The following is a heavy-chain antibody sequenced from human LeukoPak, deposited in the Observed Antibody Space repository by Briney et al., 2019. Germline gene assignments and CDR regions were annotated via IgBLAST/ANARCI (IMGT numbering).Heavy chain of an antibody. CDR2: IKSKTDGGTT. V-gene: IGHV3-15*01. Sequence: GGSLRLSCATSGFTFNNAWMSWVRQAPGRGLEWVGRIKSKTDGGTTDYGAPVKGRFTISRDDSKNTLYLQMNSLKTEDTAVYYCTTGSSGWSTWGQGTLVTVSS. CDR1: GFTFNNAW. D-gene: IGHD6-19*01. J-gene: IGHJ5*02. CDR3: TTGSSGWST.